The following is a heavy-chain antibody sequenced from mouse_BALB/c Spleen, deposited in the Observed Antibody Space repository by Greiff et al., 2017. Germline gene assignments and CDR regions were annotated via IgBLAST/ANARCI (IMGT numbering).Heavy chain of an antibody. CDR3: ARYPHYYGSRGYAMDY. J-gene: IGHJ4*01. D-gene: IGHD1-1*01. CDR1: GDSITSGY. Sequence: EVMLVESGPSLVKPSQTLSLTCSVTGDSITSGYWNWIRKFPGNKLEYMGYISYSGSTYYNPSLKSRISITRDTSKNQYYLQLNSVTTEDTATYYCARYPHYYGSRGYAMDYWGQGTSVTVSS. CDR2: ISYSGST. V-gene: IGHV3-8*02.